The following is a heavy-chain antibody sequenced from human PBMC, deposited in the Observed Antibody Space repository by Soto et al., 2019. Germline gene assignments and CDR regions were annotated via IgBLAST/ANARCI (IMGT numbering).Heavy chain of an antibody. Sequence: EVQLVESGGGLVKPGGSLRRSCAASGFTFSSYSMNWVRQAPGKGLEWVSSISSSSSYIYYADSVKGRFTISRDNAKNSLYLHMNSLRAEDTAVYYCASSITIFGVDYFDYWGQGTLVTVSS. CDR1: GFTFSSYS. V-gene: IGHV3-21*01. J-gene: IGHJ4*02. CDR2: ISSSSSYI. D-gene: IGHD3-3*01. CDR3: ASSITIFGVDYFDY.